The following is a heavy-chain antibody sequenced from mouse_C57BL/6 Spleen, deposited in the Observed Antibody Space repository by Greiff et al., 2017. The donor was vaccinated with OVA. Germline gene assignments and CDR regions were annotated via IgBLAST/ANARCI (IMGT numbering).Heavy chain of an antibody. CDR1: GYTFTSYW. D-gene: IGHD1-2*01. CDR3: AFMTAKDWYFDV. V-gene: IGHV1-74*01. Sequence: QVQLQQPGAELVKPGASVKVSCKASGYTFTSYWMHWVPQRPGQGLEWIGRIHPSDSDTNYNQTFKGQATLTVDKSSSTAYMQLSSLTSEDSSVYYCAFMTAKDWYFDVWGTGTTVTVSS. J-gene: IGHJ1*03. CDR2: IHPSDSDT.